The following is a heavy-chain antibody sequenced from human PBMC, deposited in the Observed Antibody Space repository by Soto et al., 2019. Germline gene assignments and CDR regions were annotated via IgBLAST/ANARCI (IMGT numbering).Heavy chain of an antibody. J-gene: IGHJ3*02. CDR3: ARSWTWAFDI. CDR2: IYYSGST. V-gene: IGHV4-59*01. Sequence: SETLSLTCTVSGGSISSYYWSWIRQPPGKGLEWIGYIYYSGSTNYNPSLKSRVTISVDTSKNQFSLKLSSVTAADTAVYYCARSWTWAFDIWGQGXMVTVSS. CDR1: GGSISSYY.